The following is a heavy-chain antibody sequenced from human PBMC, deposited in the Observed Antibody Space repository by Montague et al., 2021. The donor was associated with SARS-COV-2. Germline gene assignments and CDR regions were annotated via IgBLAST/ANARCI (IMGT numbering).Heavy chain of an antibody. CDR3: VVVPLGPRGRGFDY. V-gene: IGHV4-4*02. CDR2: IYHSGST. Sequence: SETLSLTCAVSGGSISSSNWWSWVRRPPGKGLEWIGEIYHSGSTSYNPSLKSRVTISVDTSKNQFSLKLSSVTAADTAVYYCVVVPLGPRGRGFDYWGQGTLVTVSS. D-gene: IGHD2-15*01. CDR1: GGSISSSNW. J-gene: IGHJ4*02.